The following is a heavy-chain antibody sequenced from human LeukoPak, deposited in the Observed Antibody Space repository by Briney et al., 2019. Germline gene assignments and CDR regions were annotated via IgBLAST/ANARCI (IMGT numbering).Heavy chain of an antibody. V-gene: IGHV3-53*01. CDR1: GFTVSSNY. Sequence: GGSLRLSCAASGFTVSSNYMSWVRQAPGKGLEWVSVIYSGGSTYYADSVKGRFTISRDNSKNTLYLQMNSLRAEDTAVYYCEAAAIGGAFDYWGQGTLVTVSS. CDR3: EAAAIGGAFDY. CDR2: IYSGGST. D-gene: IGHD6-13*01. J-gene: IGHJ4*02.